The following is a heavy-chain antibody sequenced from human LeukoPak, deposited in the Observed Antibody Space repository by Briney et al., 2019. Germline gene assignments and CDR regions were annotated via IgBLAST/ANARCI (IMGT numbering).Heavy chain of an antibody. CDR3: KRDIWGLWWFDP. CDR2: FNNDGSKP. V-gene: IGHV3-74*01. Sequence: PGGSLRLSCAASGFTFSSYWMHWVRQAPGKGLVWVSRFNNDGSKPIYADSVKGRFTISRDNAKNTLYLQMNSLRAEDTAVYYCKRDIWGLWWFDPWGPGTLGTVSS. D-gene: IGHD3-16*01. CDR1: GFTFSSYW. J-gene: IGHJ5*02.